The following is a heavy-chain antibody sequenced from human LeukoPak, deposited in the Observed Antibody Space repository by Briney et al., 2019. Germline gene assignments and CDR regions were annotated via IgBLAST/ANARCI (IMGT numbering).Heavy chain of an antibody. V-gene: IGHV1-69*13. CDR1: GGTFSSYA. CDR3: ARAFRDPGYFDL. CDR2: IIPIFGTA. D-gene: IGHD3-10*01. Sequence: SVKVSCKASGGTFSSYAISWVRQAPGQGLEWMGGIIPIFGTANYAQKFQGRVTITADESTSTAYMELSSLRSEDTAVYYCARAFRDPGYFDLWGRGTLVIVSS. J-gene: IGHJ2*01.